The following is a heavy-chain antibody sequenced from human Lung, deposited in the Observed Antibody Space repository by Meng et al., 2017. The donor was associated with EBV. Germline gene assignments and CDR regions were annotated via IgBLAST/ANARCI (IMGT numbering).Heavy chain of an antibody. J-gene: IGHJ2*01. CDR3: ARGATSVFDL. Sequence: HVPPPPSGPGLVQPSQTLSLTCVTSGDSVSSSSAAWNWIRQSPSRGLEWLGRTYYRSKWYNDYAVFVKSRITINPDTSKNQFSLQLNSVTPEDTAVYYCARGATSVFDLWGRGTLVTVSS. V-gene: IGHV6-1*01. CDR2: TYYRSKWYN. CDR1: GDSVSSSSAA.